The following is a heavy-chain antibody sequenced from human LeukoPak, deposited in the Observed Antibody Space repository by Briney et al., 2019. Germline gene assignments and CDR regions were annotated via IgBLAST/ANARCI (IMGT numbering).Heavy chain of an antibody. V-gene: IGHV4-4*07. CDR3: ARGRGDYFDSSGYFFDY. CDR2: IHTSGST. J-gene: IGHJ4*02. CDR1: GASLSSYY. Sequence: PSETLSLTCTLSGASLSSYYWSCIRQPAGKGLEWIGRIHTSGSTNYNPSLKSRVTISVDKSKNQFSLKLSSVTAADTAMYFCARGRGDYFDSSGYFFDYWGQGTLVTISS. D-gene: IGHD3-22*01.